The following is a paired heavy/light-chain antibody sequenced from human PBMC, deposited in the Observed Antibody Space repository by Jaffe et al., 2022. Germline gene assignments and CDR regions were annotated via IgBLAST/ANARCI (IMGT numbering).Heavy chain of an antibody. CDR1: GGSVSNNNYY. CDR3: ARGWGPSTVTLKGPGD. J-gene: IGHJ4*02. Sequence: QVQLQESGPGLVKPSETLTLTCTVSGGSVSNNNYYWSWIRQPPQKGLEWIGYIYYSGSSNYDPSLKSRVTMSVDTSNNQVSLKLTSVTAADTAVYYCARGWGPSTVTLKGPGDWGQGTLVTVSS. V-gene: IGHV4-61*01. CDR2: IYYSGSS. D-gene: IGHD4-17*01.
Light chain of an antibody. Sequence: EIVLTQSPGTLSLSPGERATLSCRASQSVNSNYLAWYQQKPGQAPRLLIYGASNRATGIPDRFSGSGSGTDFTLTISRLEPEDFAVYYCHQYGSSLKYTFGQGTKLEIK. CDR3: HQYGSSLKYT. CDR2: GAS. V-gene: IGKV3-20*01. CDR1: QSVNSNY. J-gene: IGKJ2*01.